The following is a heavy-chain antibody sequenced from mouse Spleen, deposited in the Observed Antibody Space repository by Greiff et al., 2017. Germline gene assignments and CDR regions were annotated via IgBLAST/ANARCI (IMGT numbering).Heavy chain of an antibody. V-gene: IGHV5-6-4*01. CDR1: GFTFSSYT. Sequence: DVHLVESGGGLVKPGGSLKLSCAASGFTFSSYTMSWVRQTPEKRLEWVATISSGGSYTYYPDSVKGRFTISRDNAKNTLYLQMSSLKSEDTAMYYCTRDKSPYYAMDYWGQGTSVTVSS. CDR3: TRDKSPYYAMDY. CDR2: ISSGGSYT. J-gene: IGHJ4*01.